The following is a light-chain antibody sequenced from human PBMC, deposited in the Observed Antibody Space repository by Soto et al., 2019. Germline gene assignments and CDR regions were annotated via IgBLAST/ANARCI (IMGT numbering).Light chain of an antibody. J-gene: IGKJ1*01. V-gene: IGKV1-39*01. CDR2: GAS. Sequence: DIQMTQSPSSLSASVGDRVTITCRASQTINKFLNWYQQKSGTAPRLLIYGASTLQSGVPPRFSGSGSGTDFTLTIDRLQPEDFANYYCQQSYSTRAWTLAQGTKVDIK. CDR1: QTINKF. CDR3: QQSYSTRAWT.